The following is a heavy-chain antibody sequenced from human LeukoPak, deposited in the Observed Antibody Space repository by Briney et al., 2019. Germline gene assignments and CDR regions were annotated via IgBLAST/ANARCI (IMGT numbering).Heavy chain of an antibody. CDR3: ARGINYYGSGSPSHYFDY. V-gene: IGHV3-11*04. D-gene: IGHD3-10*01. Sequence: GGSLRLSCAASGFTFSDYYMSWIRQAPGKGLEWVSYISSSGSTIYYADSVKARFTISRDNAKNSLYLQMNSLRAEDTAVYYCARGINYYGSGSPSHYFDYWGQGTLVTVSS. CDR2: ISSSGSTI. CDR1: GFTFSDYY. J-gene: IGHJ4*02.